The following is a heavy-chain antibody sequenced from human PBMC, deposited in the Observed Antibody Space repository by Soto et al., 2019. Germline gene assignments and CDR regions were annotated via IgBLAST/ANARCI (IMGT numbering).Heavy chain of an antibody. V-gene: IGHV1-2*04. CDR3: ARADIVVVPAAMDYYYDMDV. J-gene: IGHJ6*02. CDR1: GYTFTGYY. D-gene: IGHD2-2*01. CDR2: INPNSGGT. Sequence: ASVKVSCKASGYTFTGYYMHWVRQAPGQGLEWMGWINPNSGGTNYAQKFQGWVTMTRDTSISTAYMELSRLRSDDTAVYYCARADIVVVPAAMDYYYDMDVWGQGTTVTVSS.